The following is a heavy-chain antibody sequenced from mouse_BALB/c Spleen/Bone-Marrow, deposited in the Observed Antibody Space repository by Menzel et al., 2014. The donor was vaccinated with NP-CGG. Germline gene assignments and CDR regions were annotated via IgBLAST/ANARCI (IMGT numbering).Heavy chain of an antibody. J-gene: IGHJ2*01. CDR1: GYSFTDYF. CDR2: INPYSGVT. V-gene: IGHV1-37*01. Sequence: VQLQQSGPELVKPGASVKISCKAPGYSFTDYFMNWVKQSHGKSLEWIGRINPYSGVTFYNQSFKGKATLTVDKSSSTAHMELLSLTSEDSAVYYCGRWANWGQGTTLTVSS. CDR3: GRWAN.